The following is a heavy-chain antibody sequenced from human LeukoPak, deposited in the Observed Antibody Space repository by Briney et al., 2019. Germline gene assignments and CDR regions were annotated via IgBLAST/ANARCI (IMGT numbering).Heavy chain of an antibody. V-gene: IGHV4-38-2*02. CDR3: ARSSSGYLRYYFDY. CDR1: GYSISSGYY. CDR2: IYHSGRT. J-gene: IGHJ4*02. Sequence: SETLSLTCTVSGYSISSGYYWGWIRQPPGKGLERIGSIYHSGRTYYNPSLKSRVTISVDTSKNQFSLKLSSVTAADTAVYYCARSSSGYLRYYFDYWGQGTLVTVSS. D-gene: IGHD3-22*01.